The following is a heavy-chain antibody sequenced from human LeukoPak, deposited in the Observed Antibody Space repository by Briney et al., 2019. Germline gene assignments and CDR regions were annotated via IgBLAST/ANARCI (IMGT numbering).Heavy chain of an antibody. CDR2: LNSDGSVA. Sequence: PGGSLRLSCAASGFTFSSYWMHWVRQAPGKGLVWVSRLNSDGSVANYADSVKGRFTISRDNAKNTLYMQMNSLRAEDTAVYYCVRVRLEWLDLLSGVGAFDIWGQGTMVTVSS. J-gene: IGHJ3*02. D-gene: IGHD3-3*01. CDR3: VRVRLEWLDLLSGVGAFDI. V-gene: IGHV3-74*01. CDR1: GFTFSSYW.